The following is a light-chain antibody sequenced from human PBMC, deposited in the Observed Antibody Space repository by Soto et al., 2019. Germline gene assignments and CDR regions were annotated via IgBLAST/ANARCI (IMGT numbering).Light chain of an antibody. CDR3: NSYTTSTTRV. Sequence: QSVLTQPASVSGSPGQSITISCTGTSSDVGGYNYVSWYQHHPGKAPKLVIYEVSNRPSGVSNRFSGSKSGNTASLTISWLQDEEEADYSCNSYTTSTTRVFGGGTKLTVL. V-gene: IGLV2-14*01. CDR2: EVS. CDR1: SSDVGGYNY. J-gene: IGLJ2*01.